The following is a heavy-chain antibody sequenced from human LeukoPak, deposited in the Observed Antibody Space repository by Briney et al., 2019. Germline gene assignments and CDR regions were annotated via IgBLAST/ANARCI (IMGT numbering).Heavy chain of an antibody. D-gene: IGHD1-26*01. Sequence: ASVKVSCEASGYTFTSYDINWVRQATGQGLEWMGWMNPNSGNTGYAQKFQGRVTMARNTSISTAYMELSSLRSEDTAVYYCARASVGAKIRYSFDYWGQGTLVTVSS. CDR1: GYTFTSYD. CDR2: MNPNSGNT. J-gene: IGHJ4*02. CDR3: ARASVGAKIRYSFDY. V-gene: IGHV1-8*01.